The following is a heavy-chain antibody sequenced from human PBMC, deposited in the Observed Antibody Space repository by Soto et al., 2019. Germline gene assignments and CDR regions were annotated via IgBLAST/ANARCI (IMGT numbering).Heavy chain of an antibody. J-gene: IGHJ4*02. V-gene: IGHV4-34*01. D-gene: IGHD3-9*01. CDR3: ARGDDILTGYYWFDY. Sequence: QVQLQQWGAGLLKPSETLSLTCAVYGGSFSGYYWSWIRQPPGKGLEWIGEINHSGSTNYNPSLKSRVTISVDTSQNHFSLKLSSVTAADTAVYYCARGDDILTGYYWFDYWGQGTLVNVSS. CDR1: GGSFSGYY. CDR2: INHSGST.